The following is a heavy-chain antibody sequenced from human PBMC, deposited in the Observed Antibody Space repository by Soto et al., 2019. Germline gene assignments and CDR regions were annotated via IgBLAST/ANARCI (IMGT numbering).Heavy chain of an antibody. J-gene: IGHJ1*01. CDR1: GCSLSTSGVG. CDR2: IYWDDDK. CDR3: AHITRGRWLQIRGYFQH. D-gene: IGHD3-16*01. Sequence: QITLKESGPTLVKPTQTLTLTCTFSGCSLSTSGVGVGWIRQPPGKALEWLALIYWDDDKRYSPSLKSSVTSTKGTAKNQVVLTMNNMEPVDTATYYCAHITRGRWLQIRGYFQHWGQGTLVTVSS. V-gene: IGHV2-5*02.